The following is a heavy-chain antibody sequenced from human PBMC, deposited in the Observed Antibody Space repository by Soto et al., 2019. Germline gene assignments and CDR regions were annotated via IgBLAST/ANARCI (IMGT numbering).Heavy chain of an antibody. J-gene: IGHJ4*02. CDR2: MNPNTGNA. D-gene: IGHD6-19*01. CDR1: GYTFTSYD. Sequence: QVQLVQSGAEVKKPGASVKVSCKASGYTFTSYDIHWVRQAPGQGLEWMGWMNPNTGNAASAQKFQGRVTMTRNTSISTAYMQPSSLRSEDTAVYFCARVGRGTSGYFDYWGQGTLVTVSS. CDR3: ARVGRGTSGYFDY. V-gene: IGHV1-8*01.